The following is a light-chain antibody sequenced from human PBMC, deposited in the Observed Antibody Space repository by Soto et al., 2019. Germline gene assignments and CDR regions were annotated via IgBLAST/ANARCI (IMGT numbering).Light chain of an antibody. J-gene: IGKJ2*01. CDR3: HQYGSSLGT. CDR2: DAV. CDR1: QSVTGTN. Sequence: EIVLTQSPVTLSLSPGAGATPSCRASQSVTGTNLAWYQQRPGQAPRLLIYDAVRRATGIPDRFSGSGSGTDFTLTISRLEPEDFAVYYCHQYGSSLGTFGQGPKVDTK. V-gene: IGKV3-20*01.